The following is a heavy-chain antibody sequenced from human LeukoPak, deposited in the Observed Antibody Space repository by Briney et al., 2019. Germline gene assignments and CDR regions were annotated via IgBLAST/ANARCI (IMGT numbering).Heavy chain of an antibody. V-gene: IGHV3-21*01. CDR3: ARGSYDYAFDI. D-gene: IGHD5-12*01. J-gene: IGHJ3*02. Sequence: SGGSLRPSCAASGFTFSRHNMNWVRQAPGKGLEWVSSISTSSSYIYYADSVKGRFTISRDNAKNSLYLQMNSLRAEDTAVYYCARGSYDYAFDIWGQGTMVTVSS. CDR1: GFTFSRHN. CDR2: ISTSSSYI.